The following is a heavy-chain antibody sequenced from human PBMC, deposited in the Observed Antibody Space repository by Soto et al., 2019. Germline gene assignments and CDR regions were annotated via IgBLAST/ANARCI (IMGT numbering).Heavy chain of an antibody. J-gene: IGHJ5*02. D-gene: IGHD4-17*01. Sequence: QVQLVQSGAEVKKPGASVKVSCKASGYTFTGYYMHWVRQAPGQGLEWMGWINPNSGGTNYAQKFQGRVTMTRDTSISTAYMELSRLRSDDTAVYYCAPDYVNYGDQDGVGFDPWGQGTLVTVSS. CDR3: APDYVNYGDQDGVGFDP. V-gene: IGHV1-2*02. CDR1: GYTFTGYY. CDR2: INPNSGGT.